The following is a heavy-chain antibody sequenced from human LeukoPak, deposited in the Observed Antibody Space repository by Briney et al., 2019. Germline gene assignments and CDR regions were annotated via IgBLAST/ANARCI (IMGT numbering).Heavy chain of an antibody. D-gene: IGHD5-24*01. J-gene: IGHJ4*02. Sequence: PGGSLRLSCAASGFTFSSFSMNWVRQAPGKGLEWVSSISSIGRYMYYGDSVKGRFTISRDNAKNSLSLQMNSLRAEDTAVYYCARDVHSGSRDGFKDDYWGQGTLVIVSA. V-gene: IGHV3-21*01. CDR1: GFTFSSFS. CDR3: ARDVHSGSRDGFKDDY. CDR2: ISSIGRYM.